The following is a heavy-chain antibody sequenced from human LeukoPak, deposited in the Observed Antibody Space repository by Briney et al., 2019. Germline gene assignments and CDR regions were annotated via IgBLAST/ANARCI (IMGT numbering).Heavy chain of an antibody. D-gene: IGHD5-24*01. CDR2: IYPGDSDT. CDR1: GYSFTSYW. V-gene: IGHV5-51*01. Sequence: GESLKISCKGSGYSFTSYWIGWARQLPGKGLEWMGIIYPGDSDTRYSPSFQGQVTISADKSISTAYLQWSSLKASDTAMYYCARRGDGYNTPYWYFDLWGRGALVTVSS. J-gene: IGHJ2*01. CDR3: ARRGDGYNTPYWYFDL.